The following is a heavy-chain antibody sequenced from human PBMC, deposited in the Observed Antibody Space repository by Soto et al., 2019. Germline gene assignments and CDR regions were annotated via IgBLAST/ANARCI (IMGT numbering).Heavy chain of an antibody. CDR3: AKDEGPMRKGVATNAFDI. CDR1: GFTFDDYA. V-gene: IGHV3-9*01. D-gene: IGHD5-12*01. Sequence: SGGSLRLSCAASGFTFDDYAMHWVRQAPGKGLEWVSGISWNSGSIGYADSVKGRFTISRDNAKNSLYLQMNSLRAEDTALYYCAKDEGPMRKGVATNAFDIWGKGTMVTVSS. J-gene: IGHJ3*02. CDR2: ISWNSGSI.